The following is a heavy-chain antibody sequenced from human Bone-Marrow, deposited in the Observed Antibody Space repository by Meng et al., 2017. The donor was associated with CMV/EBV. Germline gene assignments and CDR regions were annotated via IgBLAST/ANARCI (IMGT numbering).Heavy chain of an antibody. J-gene: IGHJ6*02. V-gene: IGHV3-20*04. D-gene: IGHD3-9*01. CDR2: INWNGGSI. CDR1: GFTFDDYG. CDR3: AKETIWAMDV. Sequence: GESLKISCAASGFTFDDYGMSWVRQAPGKGLEWVSGINWNGGSIGYADSVKGRFTISRDNAKNSLYLQMNSLRAEDTALYYCAKETIWAMDVWGQGTTVTVSS.